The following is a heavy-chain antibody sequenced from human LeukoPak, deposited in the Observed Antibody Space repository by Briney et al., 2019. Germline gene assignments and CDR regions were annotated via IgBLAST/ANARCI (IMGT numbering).Heavy chain of an antibody. D-gene: IGHD3-10*01. Sequence: GESLKISCKGSGYSFTSYWIGWVRQMPGKGLEWMGIIYPGDSDTRYSPSFQGQVTISADKSISTAYLQWSSLKASDTAMYYCARRGERYYYGSGSTKNWFDPWGQGTLVTVSS. CDR2: IYPGDSDT. J-gene: IGHJ5*02. CDR3: ARRGERYYYGSGSTKNWFDP. CDR1: GYSFTSYW. V-gene: IGHV5-51*01.